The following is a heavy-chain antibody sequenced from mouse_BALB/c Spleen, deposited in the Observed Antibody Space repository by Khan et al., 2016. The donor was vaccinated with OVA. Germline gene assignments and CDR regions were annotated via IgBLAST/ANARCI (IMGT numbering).Heavy chain of an antibody. D-gene: IGHD1-1*02. CDR3: ARENYYGRGCYAMDY. Sequence: DLVKPGASVKLSCKVSGYTFTSYWINWIKQRPGQGLEWIGRIGPGSSNAYYNDMFKGKATLTVDTSSNTAYIQLSSLSSEDSAVYFCARENYYGRGCYAMDYWGQGVSVTVSA. J-gene: IGHJ4*01. CDR2: IGPGSSNA. CDR1: GYTFTSYW. V-gene: IGHV1S41*01.